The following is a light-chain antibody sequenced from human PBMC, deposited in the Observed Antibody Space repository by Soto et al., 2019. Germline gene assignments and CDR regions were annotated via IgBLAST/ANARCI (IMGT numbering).Light chain of an antibody. V-gene: IGLV2-8*01. CDR2: EVN. CDR1: SSDVGAYKF. Sequence: QSALTHPPSASGSPGQSVTISCTGTSSDVGAYKFVSWYQLHPGKAPKLMIYEVNVRPSGVPDRFSGSKSGNTASLTVSGLQVEDEADYYCSSYGGRSNLVFGGGTKVTVL. CDR3: SSYGGRSNLV. J-gene: IGLJ2*01.